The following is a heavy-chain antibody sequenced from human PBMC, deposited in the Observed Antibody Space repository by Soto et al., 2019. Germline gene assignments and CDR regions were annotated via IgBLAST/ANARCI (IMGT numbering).Heavy chain of an antibody. CDR3: ARAWLQLYYYGMDV. Sequence: SATLSLTCTVSGGSISSGDYYWSWIRQPPGKGLEWIGYIYYSGSTYYNPSLKSRVTISVDTSKNQFSLKLSSVTAADTAVYYCARAWLQLYYYGMDVWGQGTTVTVSS. J-gene: IGHJ6*02. D-gene: IGHD5-12*01. V-gene: IGHV4-30-4*01. CDR1: GGSISSGDYY. CDR2: IYYSGST.